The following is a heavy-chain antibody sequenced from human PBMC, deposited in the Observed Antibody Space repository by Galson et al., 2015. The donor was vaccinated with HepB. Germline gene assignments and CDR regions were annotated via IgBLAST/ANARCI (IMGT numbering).Heavy chain of an antibody. CDR1: GFTFSSYA. V-gene: IGHV3-30-3*01. Sequence: SLRLSCAASGFTFSSYAMHWVRQAPGKGLEWVAVISYDGSNKYYADSVKGRFTISRDNSKNTLYLQMNSLRAEDTAVYYCARDTVWYYYDSSGQAPYYYGMDVWGQGTTVTVSS. J-gene: IGHJ6*02. CDR3: ARDTVWYYYDSSGQAPYYYGMDV. D-gene: IGHD3-22*01. CDR2: ISYDGSNK.